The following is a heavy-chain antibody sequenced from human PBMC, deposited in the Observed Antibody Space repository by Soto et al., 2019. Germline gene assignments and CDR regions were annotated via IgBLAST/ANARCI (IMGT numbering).Heavy chain of an antibody. V-gene: IGHV1-69*13. CDR1: GGTFSSYA. Sequence: SVKVSCKASGGTFSSYAISWVRQAPGQGLEWMGGIIPIFGTANYAQKFQGRVTITADESTSTAYMELSSLRSEDTAVYYCARVPYGGNRVDFDYWGQGTLVTVSS. CDR2: IIPIFGTA. D-gene: IGHD4-17*01. J-gene: IGHJ4*02. CDR3: ARVPYGGNRVDFDY.